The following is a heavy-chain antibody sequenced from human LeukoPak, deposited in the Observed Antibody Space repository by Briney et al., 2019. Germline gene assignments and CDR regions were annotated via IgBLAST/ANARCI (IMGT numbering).Heavy chain of an antibody. CDR2: ISYDGSNK. D-gene: IGHD1-26*01. CDR3: ARVYSGSYSGFSFDY. J-gene: IGHJ4*02. CDR1: GFTFSSYA. Sequence: GGSLRLSCAASGFTFSSYAMHWVRQAPGKGLEWVAVISYDGSNKYYAGSVKGRFTISRDNSKNTLYLQMNSLRAEDTAVYYCARVYSGSYSGFSFDYWGQGTLVTVSS. V-gene: IGHV3-30-3*01.